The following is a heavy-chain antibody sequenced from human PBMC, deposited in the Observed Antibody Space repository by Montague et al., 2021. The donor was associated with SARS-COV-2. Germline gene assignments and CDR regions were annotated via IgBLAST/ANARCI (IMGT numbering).Heavy chain of an antibody. J-gene: IGHJ4*02. CDR3: ATYSSSCFSHFDS. D-gene: IGHD6-13*01. V-gene: IGHV4-4*09. CDR2: GT. Sequence: GTNSNPSLKSRVTISADTSKNQISLNLRSVTAADTAIYYCATYSSSCFSHFDSWGQGTPVT.